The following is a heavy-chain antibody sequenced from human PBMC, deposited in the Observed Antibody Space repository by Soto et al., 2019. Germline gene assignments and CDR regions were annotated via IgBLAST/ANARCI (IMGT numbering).Heavy chain of an antibody. CDR2: IYYSGNT. CDR3: ARVNPSFDNFFDP. D-gene: IGHD3-3*01. CDR1: GGSISSGGYH. J-gene: IGHJ5*02. V-gene: IGHV4-31*03. Sequence: QVQLQESGPGLVKPSQTLSLTCSVSGGSISSGGYHWSWIRQHPGKGLEWIGYIYYSGNTYYSPSLKSRITISVDTSKNQFSLKLSSVTAADTAVYYCARVNPSFDNFFDPWGQGTLVTVSS.